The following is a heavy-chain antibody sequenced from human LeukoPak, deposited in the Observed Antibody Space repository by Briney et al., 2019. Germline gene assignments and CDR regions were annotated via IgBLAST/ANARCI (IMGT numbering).Heavy chain of an antibody. Sequence: GRSLRLSCTASGFTFGDYAMSWVRQAPGKGLEWVVFIRSKAYGGTTEYAASVKGRFTISRDDSKSIAYLQMNSLNTEDTAVYYCTRAYCGGDCYFQHWGQGTLVTVSS. CDR3: TRAYCGGDCYFQH. CDR1: GFTFGDYA. D-gene: IGHD2-21*02. CDR2: IRSKAYGGTT. J-gene: IGHJ1*01. V-gene: IGHV3-49*04.